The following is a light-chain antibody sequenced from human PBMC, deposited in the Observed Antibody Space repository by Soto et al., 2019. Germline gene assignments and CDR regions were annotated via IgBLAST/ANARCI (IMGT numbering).Light chain of an antibody. V-gene: IGLV2-8*01. Sequence: QSALTQPPSASGSPGQSVTISCTGTSIDVSAYKYVSRYQQYPGKAPKLMIYEVSKRPSGVPDRFSGSKSGNTASLTVSGLQAEDEADYYCTSYVGSNIWVFGGGTKLTVL. CDR2: EVS. CDR3: TSYVGSNIWV. CDR1: SIDVSAYKY. J-gene: IGLJ3*02.